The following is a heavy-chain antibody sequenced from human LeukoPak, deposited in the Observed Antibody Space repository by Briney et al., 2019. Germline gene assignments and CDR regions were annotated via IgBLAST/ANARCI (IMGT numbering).Heavy chain of an antibody. D-gene: IGHD2/OR15-2a*01. CDR3: AREANTAFDY. Sequence: GGSLRLSCVASGFTFGSYWMHWVRQAPGKGLVWVSRINYDGTSTTYADSVKGRFTVSRDNGKKTVSLQINSLRPDDTAVYYCAREANTAFDYWGQGTLVTVSS. CDR1: GFTFGSYW. V-gene: IGHV3-74*01. CDR2: INYDGTST. J-gene: IGHJ4*02.